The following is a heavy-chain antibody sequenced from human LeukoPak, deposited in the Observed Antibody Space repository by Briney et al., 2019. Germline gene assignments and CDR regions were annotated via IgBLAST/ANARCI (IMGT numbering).Heavy chain of an antibody. Sequence: SQTLSLTCAISGDSVSSNSAAWNWIRQSPSRGLEWLGRTYYRSKWYNDYAVSVKSRITINPDTSKNQFSLQLNSVTPEDTAVYYCARESQITIFGVVIMEGFDYWGQGTLVTVSS. J-gene: IGHJ4*02. V-gene: IGHV6-1*01. D-gene: IGHD3-3*01. CDR1: GDSVSSNSAA. CDR3: ARESQITIFGVVIMEGFDY. CDR2: TYYRSKWYN.